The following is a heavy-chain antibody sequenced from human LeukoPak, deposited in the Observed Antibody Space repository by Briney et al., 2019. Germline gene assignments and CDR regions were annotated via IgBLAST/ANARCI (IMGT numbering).Heavy chain of an antibody. CDR2: LSFIDDST. CDR3: GREGYTSGYAGAFDT. Sequence: TGGSLRLSCTASGSTLRNNIMTWVRQAPGKGLEWVSSLSFIDDSTYYANSAKGRFTISRDTSKNTLFLQMDSLRAEDTGVYYCGREGYTSGYAGAFDTWGQGTMVTVSS. J-gene: IGHJ3*02. D-gene: IGHD2-2*01. CDR1: GSTLRNNI. V-gene: IGHV3-23*01.